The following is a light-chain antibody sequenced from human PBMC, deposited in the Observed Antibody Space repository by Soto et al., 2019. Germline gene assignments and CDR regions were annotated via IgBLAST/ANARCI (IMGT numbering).Light chain of an antibody. CDR3: SSWDGTRKGPV. CDR2: FNN. V-gene: IGLV1-36*01. CDR1: TSNIGSHA. J-gene: IGLJ2*01. Sequence: QSVLTQPPSVSEAPSQTVTISCSGNTSNIGSHAVEWHQHFPGKSPNLLIYFNNLLASGVSDRFSGSKSGASASLAISGLRSEDEAVYFCSSWDGTRKGPVFGGGTQLTVL.